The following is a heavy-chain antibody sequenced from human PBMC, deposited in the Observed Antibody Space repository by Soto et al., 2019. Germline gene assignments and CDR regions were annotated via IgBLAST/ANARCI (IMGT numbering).Heavy chain of an antibody. J-gene: IGHJ6*02. CDR1: GFTFSSYD. D-gene: IGHD3-16*02. V-gene: IGHV3-13*01. Sequence: EVQLVESGGGLVQPGGSLRLSCAASGFTFSSYDMHWVRQATGKGLEWVSAIGTAGDTYYPGSVKGRFTISRENAKNSLYLQMNSLRAEDTAVYYCARAKDRLYYYGMDVWGQGTTVTVSS. CDR3: ARAKDRLYYYGMDV. CDR2: IGTAGDT.